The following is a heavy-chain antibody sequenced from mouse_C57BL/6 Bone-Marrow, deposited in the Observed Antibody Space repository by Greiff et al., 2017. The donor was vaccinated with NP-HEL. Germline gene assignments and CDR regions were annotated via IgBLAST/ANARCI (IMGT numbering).Heavy chain of an antibody. V-gene: IGHV1-55*01. CDR1: GYTFTSYW. CDR2: IYPGSGST. D-gene: IGHD2-13*01. Sequence: QVQLQQPGAELVKPRASVKMSCKASGYTFTSYWITWVKQRPGQGLEWIGDIYPGSGSTNYNEKFKSKATLTVDTSSSTAYMQLSSLTSEDSAVYYCARRLLEYYYAMDYWGQGTAVTVSS. CDR3: ARRLLEYYYAMDY. J-gene: IGHJ4*01.